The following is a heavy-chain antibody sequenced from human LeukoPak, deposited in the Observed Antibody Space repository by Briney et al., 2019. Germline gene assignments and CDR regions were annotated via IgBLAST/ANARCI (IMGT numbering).Heavy chain of an antibody. V-gene: IGHV3-33*08. CDR3: ARESERFGELLG. CDR2: IWYGGSNK. Sequence: GRSLRLSCAASRFTFSSYGMHWVRQAPGKGLEWVAVIWYGGSNKYYADSVKGRFTISRDNSKNTLYLQMNSLRAEDTAVYYCARESERFGELLGWGQGTLVTVSS. D-gene: IGHD3-10*01. CDR1: RFTFSSYG. J-gene: IGHJ4*02.